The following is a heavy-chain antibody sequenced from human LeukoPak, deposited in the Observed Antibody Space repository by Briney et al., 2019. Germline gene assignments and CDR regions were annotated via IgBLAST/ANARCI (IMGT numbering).Heavy chain of an antibody. V-gene: IGHV1-69*04. CDR3: ARDLLAYCGGDCYRGDAFDI. CDR1: GGTFSSYT. Sequence: ASVKVSCKASGGTFSSYTISWVRQAPGQGLEWMGRIIPILGIANYAQKFQGRVTITADKSTSTAYMELSSLRSEDTAVYYCARDLLAYCGGDCYRGDAFDIWGQGTMVTVSS. J-gene: IGHJ3*02. CDR2: IIPILGIA. D-gene: IGHD2-21*02.